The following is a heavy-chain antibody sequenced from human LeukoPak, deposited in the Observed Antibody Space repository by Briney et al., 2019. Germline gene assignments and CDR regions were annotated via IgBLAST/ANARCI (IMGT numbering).Heavy chain of an antibody. D-gene: IGHD2-8*01. J-gene: IGHJ4*02. CDR3: AKEMVYTTSSLDY. CDR1: GFRFEDYG. CDR2: MAWNSGRI. Sequence: GGSLRLSCEASGFRFEDYGMQWVRQRPGKGLEYVAGMAWNSGRIGYADSVKGRFTISRDNAKNSLYLQMNSLRPEDTGIYYCAKEMVYTTSSLDYWGQGTLVTVSS. V-gene: IGHV3-9*01.